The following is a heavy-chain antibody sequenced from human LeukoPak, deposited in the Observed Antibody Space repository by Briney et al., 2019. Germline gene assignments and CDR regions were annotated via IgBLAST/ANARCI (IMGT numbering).Heavy chain of an antibody. CDR1: GYSISSGYY. Sequence: PSETLSLTCAVSGYSISSGYYWGWIRQPPGKGLEWIGSIYHSGSTYYNPSLKSRVTISVDTSKNQFSLKLSPVTAADTAVYYCAMDMVRGVIEYWGQGTLVTVSS. J-gene: IGHJ4*02. CDR2: IYHSGST. V-gene: IGHV4-38-2*01. CDR3: AMDMVRGVIEY. D-gene: IGHD3-10*01.